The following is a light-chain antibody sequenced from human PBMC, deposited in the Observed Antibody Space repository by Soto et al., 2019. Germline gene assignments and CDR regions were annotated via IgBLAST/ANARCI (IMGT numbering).Light chain of an antibody. CDR1: NKDVGGYNY. Sequence: VVISLPLDNKDVGGYNYVSWYQQHPGKAPKLMIYDVTKRPSGVPDRFSASKSGNTASLTISGLQADEVAEYYCCSYAGREFYVFGNGKKVTLL. J-gene: IGLJ6*01. CDR3: CSYAGREFYV. V-gene: IGLV2-11*01. CDR2: DVT.